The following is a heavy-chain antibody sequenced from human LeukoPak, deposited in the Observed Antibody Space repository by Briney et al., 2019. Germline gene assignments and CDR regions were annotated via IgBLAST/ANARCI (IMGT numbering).Heavy chain of an antibody. Sequence: ASVKVSCKASGGTFSKYTVSWVRQRPGQGLEWMGGITPLFGTANYAQKFQGRVTITADESASTAYMELSSLRSEDTAVYYCARGRTVTNDFDLWGRGTLLTVSS. J-gene: IGHJ2*01. CDR2: ITPLFGTA. D-gene: IGHD4-17*01. CDR3: ARGRTVTNDFDL. CDR1: GGTFSKYT. V-gene: IGHV1-69*13.